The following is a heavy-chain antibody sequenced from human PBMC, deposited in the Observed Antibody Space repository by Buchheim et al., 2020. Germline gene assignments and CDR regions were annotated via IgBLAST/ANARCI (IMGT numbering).Heavy chain of an antibody. J-gene: IGHJ4*02. V-gene: IGHV5-51*03. D-gene: IGHD5-24*01. CDR1: GYSFGSYW. CDR2: IYPDDSDT. Sequence: EVQLVQSGAEVKKPGESLKLSCKGSGYSFGSYWIVWVRQMPGKGLEWMGRIYPDDSDTRYSPSFQGQVTISADKSISTAYPQWRSLEASDTAIYYCARLNGYIFDSWGQGTL. CDR3: ARLNGYIFDS.